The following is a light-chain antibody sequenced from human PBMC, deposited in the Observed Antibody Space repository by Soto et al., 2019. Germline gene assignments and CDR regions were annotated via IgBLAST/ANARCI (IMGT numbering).Light chain of an antibody. Sequence: DIVMTQSPDSLVVSLGERATINCKSSQSILYSSNNKNYLAWYQQKPGQPPKLLIYWASTRESGVPDRFSGRGSGTDFTLTISSLQAEDVAVYYCHQYHSVPRTFGQGTKVEIK. CDR2: WAS. CDR1: QSILYSSNNKNY. V-gene: IGKV4-1*01. J-gene: IGKJ1*01. CDR3: HQYHSVPRT.